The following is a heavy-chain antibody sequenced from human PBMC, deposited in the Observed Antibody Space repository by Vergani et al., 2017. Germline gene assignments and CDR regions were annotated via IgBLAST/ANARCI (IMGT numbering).Heavy chain of an antibody. J-gene: IGHJ4*02. CDR2: INHSGST. Sequence: QVQLQQWGAGLLKPSETLSLTCAVYGGSFSGYYWSWIRQPPGKGLEWIGEINHSGSTNYNPSLKSRVTISVDTSKNQFSLKLSSVTAADTAVYYCARRSRYSYGSYYFDYWGEGTLVTVSP. CDR1: GGSFSGYY. CDR3: ARRSRYSYGSYYFDY. V-gene: IGHV4-34*01. D-gene: IGHD5-18*01.